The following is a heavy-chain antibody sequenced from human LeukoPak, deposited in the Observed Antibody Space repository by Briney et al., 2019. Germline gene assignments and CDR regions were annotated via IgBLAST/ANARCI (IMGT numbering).Heavy chain of an antibody. D-gene: IGHD3-10*01. J-gene: IGHJ4*02. V-gene: IGHV4-39*07. CDR3: ARDGSGWFGELFVDY. CDR2: IYYSGST. Sequence: SETLSPTCTVSGGSISSSSYYWGWIRQPPGKGLEWIGSIYYSGSTYYNPSLKSRVTISADTSKNQFSLKLSSVTAADTAVYYCARDGSGWFGELFVDYWGQGTLVTVSS. CDR1: GGSISSSSYY.